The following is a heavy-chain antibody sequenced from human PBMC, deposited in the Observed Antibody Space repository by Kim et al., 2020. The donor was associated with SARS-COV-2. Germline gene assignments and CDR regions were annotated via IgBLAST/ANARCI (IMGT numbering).Heavy chain of an antibody. Sequence: ASVKVSCKVSGYTLTELSMHWVRQAHGKGLEWMGGFDPEDGETIYAQKFQGRVTMTEDTSTDTAYMELSSLRSEDTAVYYCATSTAMVRNNWFDPWGQGTLVTVSS. J-gene: IGHJ5*02. CDR2: FDPEDGET. CDR3: ATSTAMVRNNWFDP. D-gene: IGHD5-18*01. V-gene: IGHV1-24*01. CDR1: GYTLTELS.